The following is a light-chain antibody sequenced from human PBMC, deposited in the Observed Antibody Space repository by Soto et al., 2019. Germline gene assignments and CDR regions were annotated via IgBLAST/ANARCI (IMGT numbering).Light chain of an antibody. Sequence: HSVLTQPPSASRTPGQRVTISCSGSTSNIGSNSVFWYQHLPGTAPKLLIYRSNQRASGVPDRFSGSKSGTSASLAISGLRSEDEADYYCAAWDDSLSGQVFGGGTKLTVL. CDR3: AAWDDSLSGQV. V-gene: IGLV1-47*01. J-gene: IGLJ2*01. CDR2: RSN. CDR1: TSNIGSNS.